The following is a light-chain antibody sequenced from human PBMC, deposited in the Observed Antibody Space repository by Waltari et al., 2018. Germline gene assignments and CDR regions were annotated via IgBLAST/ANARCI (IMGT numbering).Light chain of an antibody. J-gene: IGKJ2*01. CDR2: FAS. CDR1: QDIRSH. Sequence: DIQMTQSPSPLSASVGARVTITCRASQDIRSHLGWYQQKPGRAPKRLIYFASILQSGVPSRFSGSGSGTEFTLTIDSLLPEDFATYYCLQYNNYPYTFGQGTKVEIK. CDR3: LQYNNYPYT. V-gene: IGKV1-17*01.